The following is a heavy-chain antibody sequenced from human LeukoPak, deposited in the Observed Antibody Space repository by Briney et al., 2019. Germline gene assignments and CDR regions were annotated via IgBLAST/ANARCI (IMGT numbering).Heavy chain of an antibody. CDR1: GFTFSSYE. CDR2: ISGSGGST. V-gene: IGHV3-23*01. D-gene: IGHD1-26*01. J-gene: IGHJ4*02. Sequence: PGGSLRLSCATSGFTFSSYEMNWVRQAPGKGLEWVSAISGSGGSTYYADSVKGRFTISRDNSKNTLYLQMNSLRAEDTAVYYCAKGPELIVGATPDYWGQGTLVTVSS. CDR3: AKGPELIVGATPDY.